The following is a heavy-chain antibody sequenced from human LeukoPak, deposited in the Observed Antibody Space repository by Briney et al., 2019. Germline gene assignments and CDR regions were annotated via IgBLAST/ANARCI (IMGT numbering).Heavy chain of an antibody. D-gene: IGHD3-16*01. J-gene: IGHJ4*02. Sequence: GGSLRLSCAASGFTVSNNYMGWVRQAPGKGLEWVANIKQDGSEKYYVDSVKGRFTISRDNAKNSLYLQMNSLGAEDTAVYYCARDRRGGGYWGQGTLVTVSS. CDR2: IKQDGSEK. CDR1: GFTVSNNY. CDR3: ARDRRGGGY. V-gene: IGHV3-7*01.